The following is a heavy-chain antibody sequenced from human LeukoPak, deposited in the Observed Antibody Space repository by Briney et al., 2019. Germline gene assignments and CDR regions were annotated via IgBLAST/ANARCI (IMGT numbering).Heavy chain of an antibody. CDR1: GFTFITYN. Sequence: GGSLRLSCAASGFTFITYNMNWVRQAPGKGLEWVSSITSSSIHTFYADSVRGRFTISRDNAKNSLYLQMNSLRADDTAVYYCARERTTIVSGTTIGAYWGQGTLVTVSS. D-gene: IGHD2/OR15-2a*01. V-gene: IGHV3-21*01. J-gene: IGHJ4*02. CDR3: ARERTTIVSGTTIGAY. CDR2: ITSSSIHT.